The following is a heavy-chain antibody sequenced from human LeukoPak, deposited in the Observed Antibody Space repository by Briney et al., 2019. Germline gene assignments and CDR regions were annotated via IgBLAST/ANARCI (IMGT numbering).Heavy chain of an antibody. Sequence: GGSLRLSCAASGFTFSSYSMHWVRQVPGKGLEWVAVISYDGSNKYYADSVKGRFTISRDNSKNTLYLQMNSLRAEDTAVYYCAKDQGSGYDYNYYYGMDVWGQGTTVTVSS. CDR2: ISYDGSNK. CDR1: GFTFSSYS. J-gene: IGHJ6*02. CDR3: AKDQGSGYDYNYYYGMDV. V-gene: IGHV3-30*18. D-gene: IGHD5-12*01.